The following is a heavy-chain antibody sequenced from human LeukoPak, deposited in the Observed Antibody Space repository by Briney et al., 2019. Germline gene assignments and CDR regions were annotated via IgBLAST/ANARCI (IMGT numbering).Heavy chain of an antibody. D-gene: IGHD3-9*01. J-gene: IGHJ3*01. CDR2: LSKSGNT. CDR3: ARARYVNSFYAFDV. CDR1: GGSISSYY. V-gene: IGHV4-59*01. Sequence: SETLSLTCTVSGGSISSYYWSWIRLPPGKGLEWIGYLSKSGNTNYSPSLKSRVTIFGDTSKNQFFLKLSSVTAADTAVYYCARARYVNSFYAFDVWGQGTLVTVSS.